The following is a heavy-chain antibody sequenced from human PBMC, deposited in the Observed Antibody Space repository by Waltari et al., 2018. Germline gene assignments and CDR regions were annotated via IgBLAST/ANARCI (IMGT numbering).Heavy chain of an antibody. D-gene: IGHD3-10*02. CDR2: ISHSGGS. V-gene: IGHV4-38-2*01. CDR3: ARGGPVQNKARTSFDY. J-gene: IGHJ4*02. Sequence: QVQLQESGPGLVKPSETLSLTCAVPGYSISSDYYLAWIRQPPGKGLEWIGSISHSGGSYSNPSLTSRVTISVDTSKNQFSLKLSSVTAADTAVYFCARGGPVQNKARTSFDYWGQGILVTVSS. CDR1: GYSISSDYY.